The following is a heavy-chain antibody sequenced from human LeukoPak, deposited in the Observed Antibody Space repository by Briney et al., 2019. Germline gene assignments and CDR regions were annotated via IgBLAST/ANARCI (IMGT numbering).Heavy chain of an antibody. CDR2: ISYDGSNK. V-gene: IGHV3-30*04. J-gene: IGHJ4*02. Sequence: GGSLRLSCAASGFTFSSYAMHWVRQAPGKGLEWVAVISYDGSNKYYADSVKGRFTISRDDAKNTLYLQMNSLRAEDTAVYYCARDYMAGATFQIQGPVDYWGQGTLVTVSS. CDR3: ARDYMAGATFQIQGPVDY. D-gene: IGHD1-26*01. CDR1: GFTFSSYA.